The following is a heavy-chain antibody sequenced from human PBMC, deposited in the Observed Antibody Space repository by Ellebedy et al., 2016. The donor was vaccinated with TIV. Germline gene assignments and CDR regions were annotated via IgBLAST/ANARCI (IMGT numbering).Heavy chain of an antibody. CDR3: AKGRGTGGSQYSSGLDV. CDR2: ISFLGNNQ. CDR1: AFAFSVYD. D-gene: IGHD2-21*01. V-gene: IGHV3-30*18. J-gene: IGHJ6*02. Sequence: GGSLRLSCAASAFAFSVYDMHWVRQAPGKGLEWVATISFLGNNQYYADSVRGRFTISRDNSRNVLSLQLSSLRRDDSALYYCAKGRGTGGSQYSSGLDVWGQGTTVTVSS.